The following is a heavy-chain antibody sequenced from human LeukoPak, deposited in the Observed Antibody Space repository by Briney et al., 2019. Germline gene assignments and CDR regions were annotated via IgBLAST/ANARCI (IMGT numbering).Heavy chain of an antibody. J-gene: IGHJ5*02. D-gene: IGHD3-10*01. CDR3: ARALSSYGSGLNWFDP. Sequence: SETLSLTCAVSGGSISSGGYSWSWIRQPPGKGLEWIGYIYHSGSTYYNPSLKSRVTISVDRSKNQFSLKLSSVTAADTAVYYCARALSSYGSGLNWFDPWGQGTLVTVSS. V-gene: IGHV4-30-2*01. CDR1: GGSISSGGYS. CDR2: IYHSGST.